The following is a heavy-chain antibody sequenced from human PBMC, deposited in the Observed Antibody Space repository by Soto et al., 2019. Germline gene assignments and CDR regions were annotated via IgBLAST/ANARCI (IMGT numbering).Heavy chain of an antibody. Sequence: GGSLRLSCAASGFTFSSYAMTWVRQAPGKGLEWVSTISGSAGSTYYADSVKGRFTISRDNSKNTLYLQMNRLRAEDTAVYYCAKDHRGYSYGYFDYWGQGTLVTVSS. D-gene: IGHD5-18*01. CDR3: AKDHRGYSYGYFDY. CDR2: ISGSAGST. V-gene: IGHV3-23*01. CDR1: GFTFSSYA. J-gene: IGHJ4*02.